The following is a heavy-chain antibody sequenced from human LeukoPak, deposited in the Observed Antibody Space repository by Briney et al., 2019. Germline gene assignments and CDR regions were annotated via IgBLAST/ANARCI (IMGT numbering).Heavy chain of an antibody. CDR1: GGSVSSGSYY. V-gene: IGHV4-61*01. D-gene: IGHD3-10*01. J-gene: IGHJ4*02. CDR2: IYYSGST. CDR3: ARDFYGSGSPIPGY. Sequence: PSETLSLTCTVSGGSVSSGSYYWSWIRQPPGKGLEWIGYIYYSGSTNYNPSLKSRVTISVDTSKNQFSLKLSSVTAADTAVYYCARDFYGSGSPIPGYWGQGTLVTVSS.